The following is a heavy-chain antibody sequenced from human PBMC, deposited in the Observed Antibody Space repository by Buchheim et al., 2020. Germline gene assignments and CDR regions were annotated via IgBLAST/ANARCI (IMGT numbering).Heavy chain of an antibody. V-gene: IGHV3-30*04. D-gene: IGHD3-22*01. CDR2: ISYDGSNK. CDR1: GFTFSSYA. CDR3: ARDYYDSSGYYFFDY. J-gene: IGHJ4*02. Sequence: QVQLVESGGGVVQPGRSLRLSCAASGFTFSSYAMHWVRQAPGKGLEWVAVISYDGSNKYYADSVKGRFTISRDNSKNTLYLQMNSMRTEDTAVYYCARDYYDSSGYYFFDYWGERTL.